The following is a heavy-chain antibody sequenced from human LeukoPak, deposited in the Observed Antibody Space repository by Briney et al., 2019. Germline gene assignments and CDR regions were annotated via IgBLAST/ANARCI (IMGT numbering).Heavy chain of an antibody. CDR2: ISRNSGSI. D-gene: IGHD6-19*01. Sequence: PGGSLRLSCAASGFTFDDYAMHWVRQAPGKGLEWVSGISRNSGSIGYADSVKGRFTISRDNAQNSLYLQMNSLRAEDTALYYCAKGKGSGWSFAGNWFDPWGQGTLVTVSS. V-gene: IGHV3-9*01. CDR3: AKGKGSGWSFAGNWFDP. CDR1: GFTFDDYA. J-gene: IGHJ5*02.